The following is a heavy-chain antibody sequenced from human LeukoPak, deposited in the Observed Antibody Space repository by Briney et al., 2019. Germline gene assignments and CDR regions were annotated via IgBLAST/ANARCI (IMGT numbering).Heavy chain of an antibody. Sequence: SETLSLTCTVSGGSISSYYWSWIRQPPGKGLEWIGYISYSGSTNYNPSLKSRVTISVDTSKNQFSLKLSSVTAADPAVYYFARHTTAGYYYYGMDVWSQGTTVTVSS. CDR3: ARHTTAGYYYYGMDV. J-gene: IGHJ6*02. CDR2: ISYSGST. CDR1: GGSISSYY. D-gene: IGHD1-26*01. V-gene: IGHV4-59*08.